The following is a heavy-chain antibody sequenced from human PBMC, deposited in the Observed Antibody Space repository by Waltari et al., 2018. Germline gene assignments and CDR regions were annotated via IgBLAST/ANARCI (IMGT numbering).Heavy chain of an antibody. CDR2: IYYSGST. V-gene: IGHV4-39*07. D-gene: IGHD2-21*02. J-gene: IGHJ5*02. Sequence: QLQLQESGPGLVKPSETLSLTCTVSGGSISSSSYYWGWIRQPPGKGLEWIGSIYYSGSTYSNPSLKRRVTISVDTSKNQFSLKLSSVTAADTAVYYCARRAGVTNNWFDPWGQGTLVTVSS. CDR3: ARRAGVTNNWFDP. CDR1: GGSISSSSYY.